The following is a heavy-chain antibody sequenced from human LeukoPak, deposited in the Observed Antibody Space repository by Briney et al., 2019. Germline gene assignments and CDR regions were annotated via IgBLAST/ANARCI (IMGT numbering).Heavy chain of an antibody. CDR2: INWNGGST. Sequence: GGSLRLSCAASGFTFDDYGMSWVRQAPGKGLEWVSGINWNGGSTGYADPVKGRFTISRDNAKNSLYLQMNSLRAEDTALYYCARVGEYSSGWYYFDYWGQGTLVTVSS. V-gene: IGHV3-20*04. CDR3: ARVGEYSSGWYYFDY. J-gene: IGHJ4*02. CDR1: GFTFDDYG. D-gene: IGHD6-19*01.